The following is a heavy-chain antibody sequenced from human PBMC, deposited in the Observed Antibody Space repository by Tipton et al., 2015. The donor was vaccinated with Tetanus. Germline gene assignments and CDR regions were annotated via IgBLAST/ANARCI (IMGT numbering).Heavy chain of an antibody. CDR3: ARRGSSWYWYFDL. V-gene: IGHV4-61*08. CDR2: ISPSGRS. J-gene: IGHJ2*01. Sequence: TLSLTCTVSGGSIRSGDHQWNWIRQPPGKGLEWLAYISPSGRSNSNYSLKSRITVSQDTSKNQFSLKLTSVTAADTAVYYCARRGSSWYWYFDLWGRGNLVTVSS. D-gene: IGHD6-13*01. CDR1: GGSIRSGDHQ.